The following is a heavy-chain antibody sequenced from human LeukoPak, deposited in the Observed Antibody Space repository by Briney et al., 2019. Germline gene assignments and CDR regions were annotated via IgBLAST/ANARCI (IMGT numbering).Heavy chain of an antibody. V-gene: IGHV3-7*01. Sequence: PGGSLRLSCAASGFTFSSYWMSWVRQAPEKGLEWVANIKQDGSEKYYVDSVKGRFTISRDNAKNSLYLQMNSLRAEDTAVYYCARDSAYSSSWYYYYYGMDVWGQGTTVTVSS. D-gene: IGHD6-13*01. J-gene: IGHJ6*02. CDR2: IKQDGSEK. CDR3: ARDSAYSSSWYYYYYGMDV. CDR1: GFTFSSYW.